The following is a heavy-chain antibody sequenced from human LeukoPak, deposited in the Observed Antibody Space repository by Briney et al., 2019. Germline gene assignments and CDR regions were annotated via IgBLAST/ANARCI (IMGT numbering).Heavy chain of an antibody. J-gene: IGHJ4*02. CDR1: GYTFTGYY. CDR2: INPNSGGT. V-gene: IGHV1-2*02. CDR3: ARDERVPGPFDY. Sequence: ASVKVSCKASGYTFTGYYMHWVRQAPGQGLEWMGWINPNSGGTNYAQKLQGRVTMTTDTSTSTAYMELRSLRSDDTAVYYCARDERVPGPFDYWGQGTLVTVSS. D-gene: IGHD4/OR15-4a*01.